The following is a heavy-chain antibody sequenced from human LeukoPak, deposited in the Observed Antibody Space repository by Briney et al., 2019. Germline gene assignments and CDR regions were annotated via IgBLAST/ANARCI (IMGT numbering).Heavy chain of an antibody. D-gene: IGHD1-14*01. V-gene: IGHV4-59*10. J-gene: IGHJ4*02. CDR2: IYTSGST. CDR1: GGSFSGYY. CDR3: ARGHFGLTGCGSSFFDY. Sequence: SETLSLTCAVYGGSFSGYYWSWIRQPAGKGLEWIGRIYTSGSTNYNPSLKSRVTISVDTSKNQFSLKLSSVTAADTAVYYCARGHFGLTGCGSSFFDYWGQGTLVTVSS.